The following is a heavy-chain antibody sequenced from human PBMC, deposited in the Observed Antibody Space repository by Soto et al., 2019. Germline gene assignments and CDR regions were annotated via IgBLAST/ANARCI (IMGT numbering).Heavy chain of an antibody. V-gene: IGHV4-4*02. D-gene: IGHD6-6*01. CDR3: ARGHSGSSSLDMWFDP. Sequence: SETLSLTCAVSGGSISSRNWWNWVRQPPGKGLEWIGEIYHSGSTNYNPSLKSRVTISVDKSKNQFSLKLSSVTAADTAVYYCARGHSGSSSLDMWFDPWGQGALVTVSS. CDR2: IYHSGST. CDR1: GGSISSRNW. J-gene: IGHJ5*02.